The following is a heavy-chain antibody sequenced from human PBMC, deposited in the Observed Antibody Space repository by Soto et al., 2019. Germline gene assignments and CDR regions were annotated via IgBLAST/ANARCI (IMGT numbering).Heavy chain of an antibody. CDR3: AKDLSYYGSGSYPNWFDP. V-gene: IGHV3-23*01. D-gene: IGHD3-10*01. Sequence: GGSLILSCAAFGFNFGCYPLSWVRHGPGKGLEWVSAISGSGGSTYYADSVKGRFTISRDNSKNTLYLQMNSLRAEDTAVYYCAKDLSYYGSGSYPNWFDPWGQGTLVTVSS. CDR1: GFNFGCYP. CDR2: ISGSGGST. J-gene: IGHJ5*02.